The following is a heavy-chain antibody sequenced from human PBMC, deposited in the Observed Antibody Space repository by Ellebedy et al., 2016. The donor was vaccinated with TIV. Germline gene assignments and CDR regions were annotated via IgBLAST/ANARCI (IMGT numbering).Heavy chain of an antibody. J-gene: IGHJ6*02. D-gene: IGHD3-10*01. CDR1: GFTFSSYA. V-gene: IGHV3-23*01. CDR2: ISGSGGST. CDR3: AKDGELLWFGELIGGMDV. Sequence: GESLKISXAASGFTFSSYAMSWVRQAPGKGLEWVSAISGSGGSTYYADSVKGRFTISRDNSKNTLYLQMNSLRAEDTAVYYCAKDGELLWFGELIGGMDVWGQGTTVTVSS.